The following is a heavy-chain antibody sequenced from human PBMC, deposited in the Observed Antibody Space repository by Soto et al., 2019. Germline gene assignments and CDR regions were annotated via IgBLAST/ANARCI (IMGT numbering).Heavy chain of an antibody. CDR3: ARGMYSSSPARADY. CDR2: IWYDGSDK. Sequence: QVLLVESGGGVVQPGRSLRLSRAASGFTFSNYGMHWVRQAPGKGLEWVAVIWYDGSDKYYADSVKGRFTISRDNSKNTLYLQMNSLRAEDTAVYYCARGMYSSSPARADYWGQGTLVTVSS. J-gene: IGHJ4*02. D-gene: IGHD6-6*01. V-gene: IGHV3-33*01. CDR1: GFTFSNYG.